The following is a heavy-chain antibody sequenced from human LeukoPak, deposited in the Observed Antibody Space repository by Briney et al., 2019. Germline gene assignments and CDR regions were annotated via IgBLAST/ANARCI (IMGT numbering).Heavy chain of an antibody. CDR2: INHSGST. Sequence: SETLSLTCTVSGGSISSYYWSWIRQPPGKGLEWIGEINHSGSTNYNPSLKSRVTISVDTSKNQFSLKLSSVTAADTAVYYCARGVTIFGVVNSWLGYYYGMDVWGQGTAVTVSS. V-gene: IGHV4-34*01. CDR3: ARGVTIFGVVNSWLGYYYGMDV. D-gene: IGHD3-3*01. J-gene: IGHJ6*02. CDR1: GGSISSYY.